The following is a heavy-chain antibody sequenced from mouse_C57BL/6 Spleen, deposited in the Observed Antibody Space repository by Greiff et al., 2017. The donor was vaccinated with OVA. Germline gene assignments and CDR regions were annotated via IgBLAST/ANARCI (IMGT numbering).Heavy chain of an antibody. Sequence: QVQLQQPGAELVKPGASVKLSCKASGYTFTSYWMHWVKQRPGRGLEWIGRIYPNSGGTKYNEKFKSKATLTVDKPSSTTYMQLSSLTSYDSAVYYCASVGFYAMDYWGQGTSVTVSS. CDR1: GYTFTSYW. CDR2: IYPNSGGT. J-gene: IGHJ4*01. V-gene: IGHV1-72*01. CDR3: ASVGFYAMDY.